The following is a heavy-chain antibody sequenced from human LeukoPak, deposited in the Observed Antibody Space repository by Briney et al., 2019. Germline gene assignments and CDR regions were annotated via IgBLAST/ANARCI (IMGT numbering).Heavy chain of an antibody. V-gene: IGHV3-23*01. CDR3: AKDRSDFWSGYLDY. CDR1: GFTFSSYA. Sequence: GGSLRLSCAASGFTFSSYAMSWVRQAPGKGLEWVSGISGSGGSTYYADSMKGRFTISRDNSKNTMYLQMNSLRAEDTAVYYCAKDRSDFWSGYLDYWGQGTLVTVSA. J-gene: IGHJ4*02. CDR2: ISGSGGST. D-gene: IGHD3-3*01.